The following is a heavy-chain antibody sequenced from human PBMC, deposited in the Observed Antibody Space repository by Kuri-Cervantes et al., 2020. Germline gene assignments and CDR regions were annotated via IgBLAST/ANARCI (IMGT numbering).Heavy chain of an antibody. J-gene: IGHJ3*02. Sequence: LRLSCTVSGGSISSSSYYWGWIRQHPGKGLEWIGYIYYSGSTYYNPSLKSRVTISVDTSKNQFSLKLSSVTAADTAVYYCARAFKPPVGLLRACAAFDIWGQGTMVTVSS. CDR1: GGSISSSSYY. CDR2: IYYSGST. D-gene: IGHD2-15*01. V-gene: IGHV4-31*03. CDR3: ARAFKPPVGLLRACAAFDI.